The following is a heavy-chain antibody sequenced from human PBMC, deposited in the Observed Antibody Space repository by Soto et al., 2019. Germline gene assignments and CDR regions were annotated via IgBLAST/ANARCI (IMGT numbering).Heavy chain of an antibody. V-gene: IGHV4-30-4*01. J-gene: IGHJ6*02. CDR3: ARYCTHGVCSNPFYYYGMDV. CDR1: GGSISSDYYY. D-gene: IGHD2-8*01. CDR2: MYDRGST. Sequence: QVQLQESGPGLVKPSQTLSPTCTVSGGSISSDYYYWSWIRQPPGKGLEWIGHMYDRGSTFYNPSLESRVTMSVDTSKNQFSLRLSAVTAADTAVYYCARYCTHGVCSNPFYYYGMDVWGQGSPVTVSS.